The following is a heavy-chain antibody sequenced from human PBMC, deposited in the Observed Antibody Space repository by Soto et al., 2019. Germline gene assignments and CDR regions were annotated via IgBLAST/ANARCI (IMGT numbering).Heavy chain of an antibody. CDR2: IYYSGST. Sequence: SETLSLTCTVSGGSISSYYWSWIRQPPGKGLEWIGYIYYSGSTYYNPSLKSRVTISVDRSKNQFSLKLSSVIAADTVVYYCARVRSGWGIDYWGQGTLVTVSS. V-gene: IGHV4-59*12. CDR3: ARVRSGWGIDY. D-gene: IGHD6-19*01. CDR1: GGSISSYY. J-gene: IGHJ4*02.